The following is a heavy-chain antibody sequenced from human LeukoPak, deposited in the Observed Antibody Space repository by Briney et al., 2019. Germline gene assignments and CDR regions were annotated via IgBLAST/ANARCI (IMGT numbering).Heavy chain of an antibody. CDR1: GFTFSSYW. J-gene: IGHJ6*03. V-gene: IGHV3-74*01. D-gene: IGHD5-12*01. Sequence: GGSLRLSCAASGFTFSSYWMHWVRQAPGKGLVWVSRIKSDGSSTSYADSVKGRFTSSRDNAKNTLYLQMNSLRAEDTAVYYCARVGYSGYDFESYYYYMDVWGKGTTVTISS. CDR3: ARVGYSGYDFESYYYYMDV. CDR2: IKSDGSST.